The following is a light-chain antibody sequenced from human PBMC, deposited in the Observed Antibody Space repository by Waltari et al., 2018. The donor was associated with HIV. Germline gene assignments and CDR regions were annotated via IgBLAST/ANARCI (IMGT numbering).Light chain of an antibody. CDR3: AAWDDNLVGHVV. CDR2: KNN. CDR1: RSNIGSNF. V-gene: IGLV1-47*01. J-gene: IGLJ2*01. Sequence: QSVLTQPPSASGTAGQRVPISCSGSRSNIGSNFVFWYQQFPGSAPKRLIYKNNQRFSGVPGRFSGSKSGTSASLAISGLRSEDEAAYYCAAWDDNLVGHVVFGGGTNLTV.